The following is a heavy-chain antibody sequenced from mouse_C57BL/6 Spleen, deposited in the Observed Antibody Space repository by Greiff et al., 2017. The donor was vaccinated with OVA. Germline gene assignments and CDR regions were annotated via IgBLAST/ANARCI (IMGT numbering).Heavy chain of an antibody. Sequence: VQLQQPGAELVKPGASVKLSCKASGYTFTSYWMQWVKQRPGQGLAWIGEIDPSDSYTNYNQKFKGKATLTVDTSSSTAYMQLSSLTSEDSAVYYCARNYGSSYDAWFAYWGQGTLVTVSA. V-gene: IGHV1-50*01. D-gene: IGHD1-1*01. CDR2: IDPSDSYT. CDR1: GYTFTSYW. J-gene: IGHJ3*01. CDR3: ARNYGSSYDAWFAY.